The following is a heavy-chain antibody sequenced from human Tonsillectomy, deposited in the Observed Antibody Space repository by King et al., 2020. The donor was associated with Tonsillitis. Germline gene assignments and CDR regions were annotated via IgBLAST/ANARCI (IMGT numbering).Heavy chain of an antibody. CDR1: GFSFDDYA. V-gene: IGHV3-9*01. Sequence: VQLVESGGALVQPGRSLRLSCAASGFSFDDYAMHWVRQAPGKGLEWVSGISWNSGTIGYADSVKGRFTISRDNAKNFLYLQMNSLRAEDTALYYCTKDPGYYDSSTSWGQGTLVTVSS. D-gene: IGHD3-22*01. CDR2: ISWNSGTI. J-gene: IGHJ4*02. CDR3: TKDPGYYDSSTS.